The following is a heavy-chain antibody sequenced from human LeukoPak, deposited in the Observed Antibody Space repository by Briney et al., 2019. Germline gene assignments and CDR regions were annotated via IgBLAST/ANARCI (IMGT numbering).Heavy chain of an antibody. Sequence: GGSLRLSCAASGFTFSSYGMHWVRQAPGKGLEWVSGISWNSGSIGYADSVKGRFTISRDNAKNSLYLQMNSLRAEDTALYYCAKASSSSWYPGAFDTWGQGTMVTVSS. CDR3: AKASSSSWYPGAFDT. CDR2: ISWNSGSI. D-gene: IGHD6-13*01. J-gene: IGHJ3*02. V-gene: IGHV3-9*01. CDR1: GFTFSSYG.